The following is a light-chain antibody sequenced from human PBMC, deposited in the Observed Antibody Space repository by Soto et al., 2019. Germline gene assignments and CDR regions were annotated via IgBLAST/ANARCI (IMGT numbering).Light chain of an antibody. Sequence: QSVLTQPPSASGTPGQRVTISCSGTSSNLGSNYVYWYQQLPGTAPKLLIYRNNQQPSGVPDRFSGSKSGTSASLAISGLRYENEADYDCAAWDDSLSAGVFGGGTKLTVL. V-gene: IGLV1-47*01. CDR3: AAWDDSLSAGV. J-gene: IGLJ3*02. CDR2: RNN. CDR1: SSNLGSNY.